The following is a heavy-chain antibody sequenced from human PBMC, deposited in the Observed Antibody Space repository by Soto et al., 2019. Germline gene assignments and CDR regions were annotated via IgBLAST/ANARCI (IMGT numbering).Heavy chain of an antibody. J-gene: IGHJ4*02. CDR1: GFTFISYA. CDR3: VKDRYVDY. CDR2: ISSEGATT. V-gene: IGHV3-64D*06. Sequence: EVQLVESGGGLVQPGGSLRLSCSVSGFTFISYAMHWVRQAPGKGLEYIASISSEGATTYYADSVKGRFIISRDNSKNTLYLQMSSLRAEDTALYYCVKDRYVDYWGQGILVTVSS.